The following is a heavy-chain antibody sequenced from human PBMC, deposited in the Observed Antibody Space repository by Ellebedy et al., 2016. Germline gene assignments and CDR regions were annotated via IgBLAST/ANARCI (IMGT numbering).Heavy chain of an antibody. V-gene: IGHV3-30-3*01. D-gene: IGHD2-21*01. Sequence: GGSLRLSCAGSGFTFSNYAIHWVRQAPGKGLQWVAVISYDGHNRYDADYVRGRFTISRDNSKNTVFLQMNSLRPEDTGVYYCARGGDTYFFYYGVDAWGQGTTVTVSS. CDR2: ISYDGHNR. J-gene: IGHJ6*02. CDR1: GFTFSNYA. CDR3: ARGGDTYFFYYGVDA.